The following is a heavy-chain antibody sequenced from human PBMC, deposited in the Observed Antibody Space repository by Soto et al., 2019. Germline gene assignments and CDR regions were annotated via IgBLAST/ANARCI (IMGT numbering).Heavy chain of an antibody. J-gene: IGHJ4*02. CDR1: GFTFGSFA. Sequence: PGGSLRLSCAASGFTFGSFAMTWVRQAPGRGLEWIAGISGSGGTTYDADSVRGRFTISRDNSKNTLYLQMNSLRAEDTAVYYCSPRYCSGGSCREYYFDYWGQGTLVTVSS. CDR3: SPRYCSGGSCREYYFDY. V-gene: IGHV3-23*01. D-gene: IGHD2-15*01. CDR2: ISGSGGTT.